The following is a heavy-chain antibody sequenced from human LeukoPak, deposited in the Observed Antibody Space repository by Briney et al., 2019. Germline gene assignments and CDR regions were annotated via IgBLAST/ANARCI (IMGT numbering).Heavy chain of an antibody. J-gene: IGHJ3*02. CDR3: ARVRYYDSSGFFFGGRTNDAFDI. CDR1: GGSISSYY. V-gene: IGHV4-4*07. Sequence: SQTLSLTCTVSGGSISSYYWSWIRQPAGKGLEWIGRIYTSGSTNYNPSLKSRVTMSVDTSKNQFSLKLSSVTAADTAVYYCARVRYYDSSGFFFGGRTNDAFDIWGQGTMVTVSS. CDR2: IYTSGST. D-gene: IGHD3-22*01.